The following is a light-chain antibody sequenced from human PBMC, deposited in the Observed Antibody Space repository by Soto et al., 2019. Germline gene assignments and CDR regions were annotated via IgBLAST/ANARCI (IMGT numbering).Light chain of an antibody. J-gene: IGKJ3*01. V-gene: IGKV3-20*01. Sequence: EIVLTQSPGTLSLSPGERATLSCRASQSVSSSYLAWYQQTPGQAPRLLIYGASSMATGIPDRFSGSGSGTDFTLTIRRVEPEEFAVYYCQQYGSSLLFTFGPGTKVDIK. CDR1: QSVSSSY. CDR3: QQYGSSLLFT. CDR2: GAS.